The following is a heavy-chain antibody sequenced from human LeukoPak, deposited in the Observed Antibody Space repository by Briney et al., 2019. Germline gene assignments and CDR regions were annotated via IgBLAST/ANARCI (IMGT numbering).Heavy chain of an antibody. D-gene: IGHD1-26*01. V-gene: IGHV1-69*01. J-gene: IGHJ6*02. CDR1: GGTFSSYS. Sequence: ASVKVSCKASGGTFSSYSISWVRQAPGQGLEWLGGIIPIFDTADYAQKFQGRVTITADESTSTAYMELSSLRSEDTAVFYCARISLGAIWGYYYGMDVWGQGTTVTVSS. CDR3: ARISLGAIWGYYYGMDV. CDR2: IIPIFDTA.